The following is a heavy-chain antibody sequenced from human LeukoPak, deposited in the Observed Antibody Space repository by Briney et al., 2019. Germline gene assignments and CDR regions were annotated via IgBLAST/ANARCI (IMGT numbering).Heavy chain of an antibody. CDR1: GGTFSSYA. CDR2: IIPIFGTA. Sequence: GASVKVSCKASGGTFSSYAISWVRQAPGQGLEWMGGIIPIFGTANYAQKFQGRVTITADESTSTAYMELSSLRSEDTAVYYCAGNRYGSGDFDYWGQGTLVTVSS. V-gene: IGHV1-69*13. CDR3: AGNRYGSGDFDY. D-gene: IGHD3-10*01. J-gene: IGHJ4*02.